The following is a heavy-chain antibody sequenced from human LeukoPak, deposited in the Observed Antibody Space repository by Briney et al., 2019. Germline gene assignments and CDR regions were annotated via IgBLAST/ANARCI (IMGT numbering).Heavy chain of an antibody. CDR3: ARLRSLGYYYDSSGYPGEFDY. CDR1: GDSISSSSYY. V-gene: IGHV4-39*01. D-gene: IGHD3-22*01. CDR2: IYYSGST. Sequence: SGTLSLTCTVSGDSISSSSYYWGWIRQPPGKGLEWIGSIYYSGSTYYNPSLKSRVTISVDTSKNQFSLKLSSVTAADTAVYYCARLRSLGYYYDSSGYPGEFDYWGQGTLVTVSS. J-gene: IGHJ4*02.